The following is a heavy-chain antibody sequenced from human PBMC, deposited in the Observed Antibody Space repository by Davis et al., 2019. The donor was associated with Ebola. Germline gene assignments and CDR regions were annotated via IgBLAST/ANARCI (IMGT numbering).Heavy chain of an antibody. V-gene: IGHV1-3*01. CDR1: GYIFTRYS. CDR2: INGGNGDT. Sequence: SVTVSRKTSGYIFTRYSIHWVRQAPGEGLEWVGWINGGNGDTKCSQKFQGRVTFTRDASASTAYMELSSLRSEDTAVYYCARECSDGVHWWFDPWGQGTLVTASS. D-gene: IGHD2-15*01. CDR3: ARECSDGVHWWFDP. J-gene: IGHJ5*02.